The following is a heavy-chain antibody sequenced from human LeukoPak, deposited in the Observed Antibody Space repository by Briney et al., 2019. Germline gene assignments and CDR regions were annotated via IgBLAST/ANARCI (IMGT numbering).Heavy chain of an antibody. CDR2: INSDGSST. J-gene: IGHJ4*02. CDR3: ARGRYCSSTSCYDNFDY. D-gene: IGHD2-2*01. V-gene: IGHV3-74*01. Sequence: GGSRRLSCAASGFTFSSYWMHWVRQAPGKGLVWVSRINSDGSSTSYADSVKGRFTISRDNAKNTLYLQMNSLRAEDTAVYYCARGRYCSSTSCYDNFDYWGQGTLVTVSS. CDR1: GFTFSSYW.